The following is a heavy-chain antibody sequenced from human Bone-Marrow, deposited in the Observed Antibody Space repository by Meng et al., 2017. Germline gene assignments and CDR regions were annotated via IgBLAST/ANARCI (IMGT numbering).Heavy chain of an antibody. V-gene: IGHV3-23*01. D-gene: IGHD6-19*01. CDR2: ISGSGGST. CDR1: GFTFSSLW. CDR3: AKGPDSSGWYYCFDY. Sequence: GESLKISCATSGFTFSSLWMHWVRQPAGKGLEWVSAISGSGGSTYYADSVKGRFTISRDNSKNTLYLQMNSLRAEDTAVYYCAKGPDSSGWYYCFDYWGQGTLVTVSS. J-gene: IGHJ4*02.